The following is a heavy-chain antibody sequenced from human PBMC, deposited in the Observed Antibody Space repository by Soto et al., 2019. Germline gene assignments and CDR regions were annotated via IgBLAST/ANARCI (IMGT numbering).Heavy chain of an antibody. D-gene: IGHD2-2*01. CDR1: GFTFSSYG. V-gene: IGHV3-30*18. CDR3: AKDFTPVVPAAFDY. Sequence: GGSLRLSCAASGFTFSSYGMHWVRQAPGKGLEWVAVISYDGSNKYYADSVKGRFTISRDNSKNTLYLQMNSLRAEDTAVYYCAKDFTPVVPAAFDYWGQGTLVTVSS. J-gene: IGHJ4*02. CDR2: ISYDGSNK.